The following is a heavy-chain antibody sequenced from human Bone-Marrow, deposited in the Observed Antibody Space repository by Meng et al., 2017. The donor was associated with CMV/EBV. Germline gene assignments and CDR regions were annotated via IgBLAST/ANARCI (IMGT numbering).Heavy chain of an antibody. CDR3: ARDLGQQLVLYYFDY. V-gene: IGHV1-2*02. Sequence: ASVKVSCKASGYTFTGYYIHWVRQAPGQGLEWLGWIDPNTGATNYAQKFQGRVTMTRDTSISTAYMGLSRLTSDDTALYYCARDLGQQLVLYYFDYCGQGTLVTASS. D-gene: IGHD1-1*01. J-gene: IGHJ4*02. CDR2: IDPNTGAT. CDR1: GYTFTGYY.